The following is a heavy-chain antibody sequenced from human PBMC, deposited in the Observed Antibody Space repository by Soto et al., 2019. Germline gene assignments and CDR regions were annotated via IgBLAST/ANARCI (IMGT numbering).Heavy chain of an antibody. Sequence: EVQLVESGGGLIQPGGSLRLSCAASGFTVSRNYMSWVRQAPGKGLECVSVIYKDGSTSYVDSVKGRFTISRDNSENTLYLQMNSLRAEDTAVYYCARSINVWSSGWDYWGQGTLVTVSS. J-gene: IGHJ4*02. CDR3: ARSINVWSSGWDY. CDR1: GFTVSRNY. D-gene: IGHD6-19*01. CDR2: IYKDGST. V-gene: IGHV3-53*01.